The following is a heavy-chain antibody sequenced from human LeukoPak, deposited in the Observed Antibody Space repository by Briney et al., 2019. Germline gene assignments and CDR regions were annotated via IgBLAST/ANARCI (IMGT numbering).Heavy chain of an antibody. Sequence: KAGGSLRLSCAASGFTFSSYGMSWVRQAPGKGLEWVSSISSSSSYIYYADSVKGRFTISRDNAKNSLYLQMNSLRAEDTAVYYCARGDYGGDAFDIWGQGTMVTVSS. CDR1: GFTFSSYG. D-gene: IGHD4-17*01. CDR3: ARGDYGGDAFDI. CDR2: ISSSSSYI. J-gene: IGHJ3*02. V-gene: IGHV3-21*01.